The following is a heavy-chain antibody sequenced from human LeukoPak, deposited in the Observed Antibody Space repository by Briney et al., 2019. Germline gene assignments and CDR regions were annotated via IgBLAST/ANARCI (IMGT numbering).Heavy chain of an antibody. CDR3: VRDESNSWFENWFDP. J-gene: IGHJ5*02. CDR2: IYYTEST. Sequence: SETLSLPCTVSGGAISRHYWSWIRQTPGKGLEWICYIYYTESTTYNPSLKTRVTISLDTSKNKFSLTLSSVTAAETAVYYCVRDESNSWFENWFDPWGQGTLVTVSS. CDR1: GGAISRHY. D-gene: IGHD6-13*01. V-gene: IGHV4-59*11.